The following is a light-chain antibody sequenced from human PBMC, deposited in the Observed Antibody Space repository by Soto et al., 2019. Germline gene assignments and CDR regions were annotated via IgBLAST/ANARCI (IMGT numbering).Light chain of an antibody. V-gene: IGKV1-5*01. CDR2: DAS. CDR1: QSISSW. J-gene: IGKJ1*01. Sequence: DIQMTQSPSTLSASVGDRVTITCRASQSISSWLAWYQQKPGKAPKLLIYDASSLESGVPSRFSGSGSGTEFTLTINILQPDDFATYYCQQYNSYSGTFGQGTKVEIK. CDR3: QQYNSYSGT.